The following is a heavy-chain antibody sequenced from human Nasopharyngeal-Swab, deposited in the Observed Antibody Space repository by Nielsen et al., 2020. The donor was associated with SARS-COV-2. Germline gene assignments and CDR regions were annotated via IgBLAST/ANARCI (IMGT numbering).Heavy chain of an antibody. D-gene: IGHD6-6*01. CDR1: GFTFSSYS. J-gene: IGHJ6*02. Sequence: GESLKISCAASGFTFSSYSMNWVRQAPGKGLEWVSYISSSSSTIYYADSVKGRFTISRDNAKNSLYLQMNSLRAEDTAVYYCAKDWYRSSPGDLYYYYYGMDVWGQGTTVTVSS. CDR3: AKDWYRSSPGDLYYYYYGMDV. CDR2: ISSSSSTI. V-gene: IGHV3-48*01.